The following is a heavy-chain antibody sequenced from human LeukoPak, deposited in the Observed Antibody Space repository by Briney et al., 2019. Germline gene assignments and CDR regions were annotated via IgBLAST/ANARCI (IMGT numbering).Heavy chain of an antibody. D-gene: IGHD2/OR15-2a*01. J-gene: IGHJ6*04. CDR2: SSGDTT. CDR1: GFTFNNYA. Sequence: GGSLRLSCAASGFTFNNYAMNWVRQAPGKGLDSHSRSSGDTTHYADSVRGRFTISRDNSRNTLSLQMTSLRAEDTALYYCAKGVLSGMRYYHGMDVWGKGTTVTVSS. CDR3: AKGVLSGMRYYHGMDV. V-gene: IGHV3-23*01.